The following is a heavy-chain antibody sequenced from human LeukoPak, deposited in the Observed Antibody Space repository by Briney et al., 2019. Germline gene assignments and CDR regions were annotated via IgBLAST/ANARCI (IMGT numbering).Heavy chain of an antibody. CDR3: AKNHSDGYLDY. Sequence: GGSLRLSCAASGVTFSSNGMRCVRQAPGKGLEWVSAISGSGGATYYADSVKGRFTISRDNSKNTLYLQMNSLRAEDTAVYYCAKNHSDGYLDYWGQGTLVTVSS. J-gene: IGHJ4*02. D-gene: IGHD5-24*01. CDR2: ISGSGGAT. CDR1: GVTFSSNG. V-gene: IGHV3-23*01.